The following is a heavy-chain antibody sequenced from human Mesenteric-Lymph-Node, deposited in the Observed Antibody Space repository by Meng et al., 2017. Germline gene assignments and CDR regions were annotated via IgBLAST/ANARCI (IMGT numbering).Heavy chain of an antibody. CDR1: GFTFDDYA. J-gene: IGHJ4*02. CDR2: ISWDGGST. D-gene: IGHD3-22*01. V-gene: IGHV3-43D*03. Sequence: GESLKISCAASGFTFDDYAMHWVRQAPGKGLEWVSLISWDGGSTYYADSMKGRFTISRDNSKNSLYLQMNSLRAEDTALYYCAKDSCYYDSSGYCPAYFDYWGQGTLVTVSS. CDR3: AKDSCYYDSSGYCPAYFDY.